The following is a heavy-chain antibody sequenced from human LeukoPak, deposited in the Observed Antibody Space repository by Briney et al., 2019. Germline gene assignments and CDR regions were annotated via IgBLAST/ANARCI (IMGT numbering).Heavy chain of an antibody. CDR2: ISYDGSNK. D-gene: IGHD4-23*01. CDR3: ARDLRWPPYYYMDV. V-gene: IGHV3-30*03. CDR1: GFTFSSYG. J-gene: IGHJ6*03. Sequence: GGSLRLSCAASGFTFSSYGMHWVRQAPGKGLEWVAVISYDGSNKYYADSVKGRFTISRDNSKNTLYLQMNSLRAEDTAVYYCARDLRWPPYYYMDVWGKGTTVTVSS.